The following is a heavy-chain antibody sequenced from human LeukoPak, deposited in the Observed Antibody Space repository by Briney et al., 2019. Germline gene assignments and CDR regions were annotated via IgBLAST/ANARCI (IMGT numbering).Heavy chain of an antibody. D-gene: IGHD5-24*01. CDR3: ARWLQLDGYFDY. V-gene: IGHV1-24*01. Sequence: GASVKVSCKVSGYTLTELSMHWVRQAPGKGLEWMGGFDPEDGETIYAQKFQGRVTMTEDTSTDTAYMELSGLRSEDTAVYYCARWLQLDGYFDYWGQGTLVTVSS. J-gene: IGHJ4*02. CDR1: GYTLTELS. CDR2: FDPEDGET.